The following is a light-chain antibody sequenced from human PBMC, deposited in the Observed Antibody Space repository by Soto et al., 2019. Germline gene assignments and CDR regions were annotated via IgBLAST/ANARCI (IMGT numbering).Light chain of an antibody. CDR3: QQYDNLPLFT. CDR1: PDISNY. J-gene: IGKJ3*01. Sequence: DIQMTQSPSSLSASVGSRVTITCQASPDISNYLNWYQQKPGKAPKLLIYDASNLETGVPSRFSGSGSGTDFTFTISSLQPEDIATYYCQQYDNLPLFTFGPGTKVDIK. CDR2: DAS. V-gene: IGKV1-33*01.